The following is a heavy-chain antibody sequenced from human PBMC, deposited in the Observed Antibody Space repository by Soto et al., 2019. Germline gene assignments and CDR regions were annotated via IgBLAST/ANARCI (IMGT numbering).Heavy chain of an antibody. J-gene: IGHJ4*02. CDR2: IIPIFGTA. CDR1: GGTFSSYA. CDR3: ASFAPADY. V-gene: IGHV1-69*13. Sequence: SVNVSCKASGGTFSSYAISWVRQAPGQGLEWMGGIIPIFGTANYAQKFQGRVTITAXXXXXXAXMELXXXRSEDTAVYYCASFAPADYWGQGTLVTVSS.